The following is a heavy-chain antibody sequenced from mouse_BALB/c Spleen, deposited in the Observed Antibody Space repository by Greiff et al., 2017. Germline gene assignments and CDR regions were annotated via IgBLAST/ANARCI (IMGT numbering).Heavy chain of an antibody. CDR3: VRHYYRYEPWFAY. Sequence: EVQVVESGGGLVQPKGSLKLSCAASGFTFNTYAMNWVRQAPGKGLEWVARIRSKSNNYATYYADSVKDRFTISRDDSQSMLYLQMNNLKTEDTAMYYCVRHYYRYEPWFAYWGQGTLVTVSA. V-gene: IGHV10-1*02. D-gene: IGHD2-14*01. J-gene: IGHJ3*01. CDR2: IRSKSNNYAT. CDR1: GFTFNTYA.